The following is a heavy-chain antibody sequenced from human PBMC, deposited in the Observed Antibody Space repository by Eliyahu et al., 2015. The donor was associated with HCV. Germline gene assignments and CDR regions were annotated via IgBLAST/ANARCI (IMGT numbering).Heavy chain of an antibody. J-gene: IGHJ4*02. CDR2: IYWNDDK. V-gene: IGHV2-5*01. CDR1: GFSLSTSGVG. CDR3: AHSGDLGYRDYFDY. Sequence: QITLKESGPTLVKPTQTLTLTCTFSGFSLSTSGVGVGWIRQPPGKALEWLALIYWNDDKRYSPSLKSRLTITKDTSKNQVVLTMTNMDPVDTATYYCAHSGDLGYRDYFDYWGQGTLVTVSS. D-gene: IGHD2-15*01.